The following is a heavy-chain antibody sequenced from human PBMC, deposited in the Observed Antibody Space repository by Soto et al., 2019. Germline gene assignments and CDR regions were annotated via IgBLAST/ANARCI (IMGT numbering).Heavy chain of an antibody. CDR1: RFTFSNYG. CDR2: ISYDGTNH. V-gene: IGHV3-30*03. D-gene: IGHD2-2*01. J-gene: IGHJ4*02. Sequence: QVQLVESGGGVVQPGGSLTLSCAASRFTFSNYGMHWVRQAPGEGLEWVAVISYDGTNHYYADSVRGRVTLSRDNSKSTLYLHMGRLTSDDTAVYYCASDTKTGVVVPGAPKYWGQGTLVAVSS. CDR3: ASDTKTGVVVPGAPKY.